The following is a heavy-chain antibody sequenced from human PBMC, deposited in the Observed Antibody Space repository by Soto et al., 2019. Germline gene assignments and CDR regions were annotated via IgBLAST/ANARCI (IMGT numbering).Heavy chain of an antibody. CDR3: ARSVLTGYEYFDY. D-gene: IGHD3-9*01. CDR1: GFTVSSNY. CDR2: IYSGGST. V-gene: IGHV3-53*04. J-gene: IGHJ4*02. Sequence: EVQLVESGGGLVQPGGSLRLSCAASGFTVSSNYMSWVRQAPGKGLEWVSVIYSGGSTYYADSVKGRFTISRHNSKNTLYLQMNSLRAEDTAVYYCARSVLTGYEYFDYWGQGTLVTVSS.